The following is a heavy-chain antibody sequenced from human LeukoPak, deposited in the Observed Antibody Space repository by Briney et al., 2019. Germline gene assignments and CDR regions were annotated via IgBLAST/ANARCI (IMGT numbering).Heavy chain of an antibody. J-gene: IGHJ5*02. CDR1: GGSISGDY. CDR3: ARGPFSYDSSGYRRWLDP. V-gene: IGHV4-59*01. CDR2: IYYSGNT. Sequence: SETLSLTCTVSGGSISGDYWSWIRQPPGKGLEWIGYIYYSGNTDYNPSLKSRVTMSVDTSENQFSLKLTSVTAADTAVYFCARGPFSYDSSGYRRWLDPWGQGTLVTVSS. D-gene: IGHD3-22*01.